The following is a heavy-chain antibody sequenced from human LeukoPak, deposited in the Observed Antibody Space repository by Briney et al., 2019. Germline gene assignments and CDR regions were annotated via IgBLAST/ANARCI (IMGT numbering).Heavy chain of an antibody. V-gene: IGHV4-38-2*01. D-gene: IGHD7-27*01. CDR1: GYSISSAFY. Sequence: PSETLSLTCAVSGYSISSAFYWGWIRQSPGKGLEWIGTIHYSGSTSYNPSLKSRVTISVDTSKNQFSLKLRSVTAADTAVYYCARGFRGDNFDYWGQGTLVTVSS. CDR2: IHYSGST. CDR3: ARGFRGDNFDY. J-gene: IGHJ4*02.